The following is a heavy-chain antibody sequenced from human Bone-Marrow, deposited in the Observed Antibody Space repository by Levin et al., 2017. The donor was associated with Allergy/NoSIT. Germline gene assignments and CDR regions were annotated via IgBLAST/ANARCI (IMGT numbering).Heavy chain of an antibody. CDR2: VNPNTGDT. Sequence: ASVKVSCKTSGYTFTKYDINWLRQAPGQGVEWMGWVNPNTGDTGYAQKFQGRVTMARDTSTSTSYMDLRNLRSEDTAVYYCARGGDLAFGVPISRSANYYHFYGMDVWGQGTTVTVS. CDR3: ARGGDLAFGVPISRSANYYHFYGMDV. J-gene: IGHJ6*02. V-gene: IGHV1-8*01. CDR1: GYTFTKYD. D-gene: IGHD3-3*01.